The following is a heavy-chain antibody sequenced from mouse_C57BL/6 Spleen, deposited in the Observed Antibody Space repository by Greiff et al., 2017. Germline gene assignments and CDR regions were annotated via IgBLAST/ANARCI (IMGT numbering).Heavy chain of an antibody. CDR1: GYAFSSYW. V-gene: IGHV1-80*01. J-gene: IGHJ3*01. CDR3: ASPNLYPFAY. CDR2: IYPGDGDT. Sequence: QVQLKESGAELVKPGASVKISCKASGYAFSSYWMNWVKQRPGQGLEWIGQIYPGDGDTNYNGKFKGKATLTADKSSSTAYMQLSSLTSEDSAVYFCASPNLYPFAYWGQGTLVTVSA.